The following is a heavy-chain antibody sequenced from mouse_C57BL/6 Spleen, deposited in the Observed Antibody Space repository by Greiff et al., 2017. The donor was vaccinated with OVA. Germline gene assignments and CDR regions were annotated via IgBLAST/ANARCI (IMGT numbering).Heavy chain of an antibody. CDR1: GYAFSSSW. D-gene: IGHD2-2*01. J-gene: IGHJ4*01. V-gene: IGHV1-82*01. Sequence: VQLQQSGPELVKPGASVKISCKASGYAFSSSWMNWVKQRPGKGLEWIGRIYPGDGDTNYNGKFKGKATLTADKSSSTAYMQLSSLTSEDSAVYFCAGYDDAMDYWGQGTSVTVSS. CDR2: IYPGDGDT. CDR3: AGYDDAMDY.